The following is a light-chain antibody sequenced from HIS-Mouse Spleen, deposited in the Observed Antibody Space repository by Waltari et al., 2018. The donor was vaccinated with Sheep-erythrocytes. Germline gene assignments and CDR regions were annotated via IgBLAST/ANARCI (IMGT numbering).Light chain of an antibody. J-gene: IGLJ3*02. Sequence: QSVLTQPPSASGTPGQRVTISCSGSSSNIGSNYVYWYQQLPGTAPKLLIYRNNQRPSWVTDRFSGSKSGTSASLAISGLRSEDEADYYCAAWDDSLSGNWVFGGGTKLTVL. CDR1: SSNIGSNY. CDR2: RNN. V-gene: IGLV1-47*01. CDR3: AAWDDSLSGNWV.